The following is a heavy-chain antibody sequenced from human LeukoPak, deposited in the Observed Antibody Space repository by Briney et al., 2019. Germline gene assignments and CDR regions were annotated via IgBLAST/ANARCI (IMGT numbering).Heavy chain of an antibody. Sequence: SETLSLTCDVSGGSITSSYWWSWVRQPPGKGLERIGEIYHTEITNYNPSLKSRATILVDKSKNQFSLKLTSVAAADSAVYYCAGVARSGYASGSGAFDVWGQGTMVTVSS. J-gene: IGHJ3*01. CDR3: AGVARSGYASGSGAFDV. CDR2: IYHTEIT. CDR1: GGSITSSYW. V-gene: IGHV4-4*02. D-gene: IGHD3-22*01.